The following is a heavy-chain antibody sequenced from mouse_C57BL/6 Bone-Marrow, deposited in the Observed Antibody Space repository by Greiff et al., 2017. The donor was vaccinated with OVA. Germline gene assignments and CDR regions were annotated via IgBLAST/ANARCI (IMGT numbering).Heavy chain of an antibody. CDR2: INPNNGGT. CDR3: ATLYYGSSYYAMDY. D-gene: IGHD1-1*01. Sequence: VQLQQSGPELVKPGASVKIPCKASGYTFTDYNMDWVKQSHGKSLEWIGDINPNNGGTIYNQKFKGKATLTVDKSSSTAYTELRSLTSEDTAVYYCATLYYGSSYYAMDYWGQGTSVTVSS. V-gene: IGHV1-18*01. CDR1: GYTFTDYN. J-gene: IGHJ4*01.